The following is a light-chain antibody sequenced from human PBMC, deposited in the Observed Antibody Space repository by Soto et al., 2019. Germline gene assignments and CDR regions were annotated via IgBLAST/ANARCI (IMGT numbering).Light chain of an antibody. CDR3: SSYTSSIPYV. J-gene: IGLJ1*01. V-gene: IGLV2-14*01. Sequence: ALTQPSSVSGSPGQSITISCTGTSSDVGGYNYVSWYQQHPGKAPKLMIYEVSNRPSGVSNRFSGSKSGNTASLTISGLQAEDEADYYCSSYTSSIPYVFGTGTKVTVL. CDR1: SSDVGGYNY. CDR2: EVS.